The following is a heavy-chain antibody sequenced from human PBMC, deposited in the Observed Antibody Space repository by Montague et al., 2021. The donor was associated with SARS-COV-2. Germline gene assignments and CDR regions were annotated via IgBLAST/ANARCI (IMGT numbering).Heavy chain of an antibody. CDR2: IYYSRST. Sequence: SETLSLTCAVYGGSFSGYYWSWIRQPPGKGLEWIGSIYYSRSTYYNPSLKSRVTISVDTSKNQFSLKLSSVTAADTAVYYCARDLRRGFDPWGQGTLVTVSS. V-gene: IGHV4-34*01. CDR3: ARDLRRGFDP. J-gene: IGHJ5*02. CDR1: GGSFSGYY. D-gene: IGHD3-10*01.